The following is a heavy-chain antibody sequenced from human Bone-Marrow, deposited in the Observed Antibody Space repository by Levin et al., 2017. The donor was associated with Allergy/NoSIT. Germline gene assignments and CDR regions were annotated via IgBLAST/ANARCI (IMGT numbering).Heavy chain of an antibody. V-gene: IGHV1-58*01. CDR3: ASVREGLARPGDF. Sequence: GASVKVSCKTSASTFTDYSVQWVRQIRGERLEWLGWIVVGGGHTSYAEQLQGRITLTRDTSTSTAYMELNSLRSDDTAVYFCASVREGLARPGDFWGQGTPVIVDS. CDR1: ASTFTDYS. D-gene: IGHD3/OR15-3a*01. J-gene: IGHJ4*02. CDR2: IVVGGGHT.